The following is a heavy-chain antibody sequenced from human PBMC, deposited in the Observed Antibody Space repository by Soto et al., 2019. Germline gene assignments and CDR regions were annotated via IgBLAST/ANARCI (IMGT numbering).Heavy chain of an antibody. V-gene: IGHV1-18*01. Sequence: ASVKVSCKASGYTFTNYGLTWVRQAPGQGLEWMGWISAYNGNTNYAQKLQGRVTMTTDTSTTTAYMELRSLRSDDTAVYYCARIVGADRRWFDPWGQGTLVTVSS. CDR3: ARIVGADRRWFDP. D-gene: IGHD1-26*01. CDR1: GYTFTNYG. J-gene: IGHJ5*02. CDR2: ISAYNGNT.